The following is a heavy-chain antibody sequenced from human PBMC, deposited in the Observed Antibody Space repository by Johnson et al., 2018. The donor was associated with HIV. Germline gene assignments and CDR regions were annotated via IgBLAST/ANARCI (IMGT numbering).Heavy chain of an antibody. V-gene: IGHV3-66*01. D-gene: IGHD1-1*01. J-gene: IGHJ3*02. CDR3: ARVTRYNWNSDAFDI. CDR2: IYSGGNT. CDR1: RFTVSSNY. Sequence: VQLVESGGGLVQPGGSLRLSCAASRFTVSSNYMTWVRQAPGKGLEWVSVIYSGGNTYYEDAVKGRLTISRDNSKNTLYLQMNSLRAEETALYYCARVTRYNWNSDAFDIWGQGTMVTVSS.